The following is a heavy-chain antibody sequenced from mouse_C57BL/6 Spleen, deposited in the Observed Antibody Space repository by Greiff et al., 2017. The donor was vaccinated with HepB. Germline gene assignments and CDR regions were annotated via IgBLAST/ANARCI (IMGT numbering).Heavy chain of an antibody. CDR1: GYAFSSYW. D-gene: IGHD2-4*01. V-gene: IGHV1-80*01. J-gene: IGHJ4*01. Sequence: QVHVKQSGAELVKPGASVKISCKASGYAFSSYWMNWVKQRPGKGLEWIGQIYPGDGDTNYNGKFKGKATLTADKSSSTAYMQLSSLTSEDSAVYFCARGITTGDYYAMDYWGQGTSVTVSS. CDR2: IYPGDGDT. CDR3: ARGITTGDYYAMDY.